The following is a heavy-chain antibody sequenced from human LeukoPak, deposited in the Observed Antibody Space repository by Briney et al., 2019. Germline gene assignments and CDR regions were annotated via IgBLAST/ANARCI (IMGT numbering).Heavy chain of an antibody. CDR1: SGSISSYY. CDR3: ARESYDFWSGQNYYYYMDV. V-gene: IGHV4-59*01. CDR2: IYYSGST. D-gene: IGHD3-3*01. J-gene: IGHJ6*03. Sequence: ETLSLTCTVSSGSISSYYWSWIRQPPGKGLEWIGYIYYSGSTNYNPSLKSRVTISVDTSKNQFSLKLSSVTAADTAVYYCARESYDFWSGQNYYYYMDVWGKGTTVTVSS.